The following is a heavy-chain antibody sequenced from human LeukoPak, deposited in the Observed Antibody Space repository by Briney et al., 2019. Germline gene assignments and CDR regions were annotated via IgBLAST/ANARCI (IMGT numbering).Heavy chain of an antibody. CDR1: GFTFSSYG. D-gene: IGHD3-9*01. Sequence: GGSLRLSCAASGFTFSSYGMHWVRQAPGKGLEWVSFIRYDGSNKFYADSVKGRFTISRDNSKNTLYLQTNSLRTGDTAVYYCAKEVPNYDILTGYYHNWFDPWGQGTLVTVSS. J-gene: IGHJ5*02. V-gene: IGHV3-30*02. CDR2: IRYDGSNK. CDR3: AKEVPNYDILTGYYHNWFDP.